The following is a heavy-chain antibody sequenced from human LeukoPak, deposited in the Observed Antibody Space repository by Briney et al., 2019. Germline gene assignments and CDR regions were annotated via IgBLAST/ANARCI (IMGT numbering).Heavy chain of an antibody. D-gene: IGHD6-19*01. CDR3: ARGGGWDAYYHYGLDV. Sequence: GGSLRLSCVVSGLTFSSSSMNWVRQAPGKGLEWVSSINSGSGYIHYIDSVKGRFTISRDNAKNSLYLEMNSLRVEDTAIYYCARGGGWDAYYHYGLDVWGQGTTVTVSS. CDR2: INSGSGYI. CDR1: GLTFSSSS. V-gene: IGHV3-21*01. J-gene: IGHJ6*02.